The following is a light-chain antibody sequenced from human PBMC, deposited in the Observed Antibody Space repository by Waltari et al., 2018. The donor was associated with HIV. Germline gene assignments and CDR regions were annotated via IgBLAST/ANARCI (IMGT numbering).Light chain of an antibody. Sequence: EIVMTQSAATLSVSPGESATLSCRASQSVSSNLAWYQQKPGQAPRLLIYGASRRATGIPDRFGGSGSGTDFTLTISRLEPEDFAVYYCQQYGGLCTFGQGTRLEIK. V-gene: IGKV3-20*01. J-gene: IGKJ5*01. CDR3: QQYGGLCT. CDR1: QSVSSN. CDR2: GAS.